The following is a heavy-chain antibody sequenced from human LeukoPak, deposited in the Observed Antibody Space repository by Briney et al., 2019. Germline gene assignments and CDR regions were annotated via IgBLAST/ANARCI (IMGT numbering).Heavy chain of an antibody. CDR2: AYYRSKWYN. J-gene: IGHJ4*02. Sequence: SHTLSLTCDVSGYSVTSNSAAWNWLTHSPSRDLEWLGRAYYRSKWYNDYAVSVKSRITINPDTSKNQFYLQLNSVTPEDTAVYYCARDNWQQRAQRYYFDYWGQGTLVTVSS. V-gene: IGHV6-1*01. CDR3: ARDNWQQRAQRYYFDY. D-gene: IGHD6-13*01. CDR1: GYSVTSNSAA.